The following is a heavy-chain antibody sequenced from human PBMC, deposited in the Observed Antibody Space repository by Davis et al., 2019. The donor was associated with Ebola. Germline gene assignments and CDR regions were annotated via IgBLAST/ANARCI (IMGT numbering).Heavy chain of an antibody. D-gene: IGHD2-2*01. Sequence: MPLETLSLTCTVSGGSVSSASYYWTWIRQPPEKGLEWIGYIYYNGNINYNPFLNSRVTISIDTSKNQFSLKLTSVTAADTAVYYCARERVVPAARGEGYYYYGMDVWGQGTTVTVSS. CDR2: IYYNGNI. V-gene: IGHV4-61*01. CDR1: GGSVSSASYY. CDR3: ARERVVPAARGEGYYYYGMDV. J-gene: IGHJ6*02.